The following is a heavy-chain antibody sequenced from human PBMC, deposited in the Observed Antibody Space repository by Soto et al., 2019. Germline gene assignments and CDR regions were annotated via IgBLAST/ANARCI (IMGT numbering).Heavy chain of an antibody. CDR3: AKHMSYTSRCLDY. V-gene: IGHV3-23*01. Sequence: GGSLRLSCAASGLTFSNYTMSWVRQAPGKGLQWVAAISGSGSHTYYVDSLKDRFTVSRDNSKNTIFLQMNSLRDEDTALYYCAKHMSYTSRCLDYWGQGTLVTVSS. J-gene: IGHJ4*02. D-gene: IGHD6-13*01. CDR1: GLTFSNYT. CDR2: ISGSGSHT.